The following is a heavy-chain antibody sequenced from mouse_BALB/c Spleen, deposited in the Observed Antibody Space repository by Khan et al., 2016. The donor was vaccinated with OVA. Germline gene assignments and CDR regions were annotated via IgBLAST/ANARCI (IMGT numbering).Heavy chain of an antibody. Sequence: QIQLVQSGPELKKPGETVKISCKASRYTFTDYGMNWVKQAPGKALKWMGWINTYTGESTYADDFKGRFAFSLETSATTVFLQITNLKNEDIATYYCARSRGNYLLDHWGQGTTLTVSS. CDR3: ARSRGNYLLDH. CDR2: INTYTGES. J-gene: IGHJ2*01. D-gene: IGHD2-1*01. V-gene: IGHV9-1*02. CDR1: RYTFTDYG.